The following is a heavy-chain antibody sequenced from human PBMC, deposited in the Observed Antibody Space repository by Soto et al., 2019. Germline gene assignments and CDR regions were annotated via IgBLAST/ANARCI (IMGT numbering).Heavy chain of an antibody. V-gene: IGHV4-34*01. J-gene: IGHJ4*02. D-gene: IGHD3-3*01. CDR1: GGSFDGYY. CDR2: IHHSGST. CDR3: ARGVYSWSGHLF. Sequence: PSETLSLTCALYGGSFDGYYWSWIRQSHGKGLEWIGEIHHSGSTKYNPSLKSRVSLSVDTSTKQFSLKMTSMTAADRGVYYCARGVYSWSGHLFWGQGTPIIFCS.